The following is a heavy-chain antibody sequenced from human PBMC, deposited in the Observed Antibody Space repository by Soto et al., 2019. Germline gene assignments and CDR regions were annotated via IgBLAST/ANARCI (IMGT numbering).Heavy chain of an antibody. D-gene: IGHD3-10*01. Sequence: EVHLVESGGGLVQPGGTLRLSCAASGLTFSNFALNWVGQAPGKGLEWVSYISSSGSPIYYADSVKGRFTISRDSAKNSLYLQMNSLRVEDTAVYYCARGVAGDYWGQGTLVTVSS. CDR1: GLTFSNFA. J-gene: IGHJ4*02. CDR3: ARGVAGDY. CDR2: ISSSGSPI. V-gene: IGHV3-48*03.